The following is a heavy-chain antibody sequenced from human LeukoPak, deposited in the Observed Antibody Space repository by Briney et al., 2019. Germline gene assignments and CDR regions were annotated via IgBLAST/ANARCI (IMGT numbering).Heavy chain of an antibody. CDR2: ISSSGSTI. CDR3: ARDLPAEWELLGGYYFDY. Sequence: KTGGSLRLSCAASGFTFSDYYMSWIRQAPGKGLEWVSYISSSGSTIYYADSVKGRFTISRDNSKNTLYLQMNSLRAEDTAVYYCARDLPAEWELLGGYYFDYWGQGTLVTVSS. J-gene: IGHJ4*02. V-gene: IGHV3-11*04. CDR1: GFTFSDYY. D-gene: IGHD1-26*01.